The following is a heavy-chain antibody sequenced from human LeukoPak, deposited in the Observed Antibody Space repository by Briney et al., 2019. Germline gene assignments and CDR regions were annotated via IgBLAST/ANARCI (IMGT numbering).Heavy chain of an antibody. CDR1: GYTFTNYG. CDR2: INAYNGNT. J-gene: IGHJ5*02. Sequence: ASVKLSCKASGYTFTNYGITWVRQAPGQGLGWMGWINAYNGNTNYAQKLQGRVTMTIDKTTSTAYMELRSLRSDDTAVYYCARGGANCSGGRCPLNWFDPWGQGTPVTVSS. CDR3: ARGGANCSGGRCPLNWFDP. D-gene: IGHD2-15*01. V-gene: IGHV1-18*01.